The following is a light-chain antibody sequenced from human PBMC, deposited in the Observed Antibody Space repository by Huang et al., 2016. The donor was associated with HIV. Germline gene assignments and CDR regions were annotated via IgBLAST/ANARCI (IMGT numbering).Light chain of an antibody. Sequence: EIVMTQSPATLSVSPGERTTLSCRASQSVSSNLAWYQQKPGPPPRLLIYGASTRATGIPARFSGSGSGTEFTLTISSLQSEDFAVYYCQQYNNWPPWTFGQGTKVEIK. CDR2: GAS. V-gene: IGKV3-15*01. CDR1: QSVSSN. J-gene: IGKJ1*01. CDR3: QQYNNWPPWT.